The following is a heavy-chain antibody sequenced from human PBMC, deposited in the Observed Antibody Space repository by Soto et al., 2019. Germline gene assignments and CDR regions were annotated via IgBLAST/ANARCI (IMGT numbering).Heavy chain of an antibody. V-gene: IGHV4-31*03. CDR1: GGSISSGGYY. CDR3: ARDSVVRYCSSTSCYRNSNWFDP. D-gene: IGHD2-2*02. J-gene: IGHJ5*02. Sequence: QVQLQESGPGLVKPSQTLSLTCTVSGGSISSGGYYWSWIRQHPGKGLEWIGYIYYSGSTYYNPSLKSRVTISVDTSKNQFSLKLSSVTAADTAVYYCARDSVVRYCSSTSCYRNSNWFDPWGQGTLVTVSS. CDR2: IYYSGST.